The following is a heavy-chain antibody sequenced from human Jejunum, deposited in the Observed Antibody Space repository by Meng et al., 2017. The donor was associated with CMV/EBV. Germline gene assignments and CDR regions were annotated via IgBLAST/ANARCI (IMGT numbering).Heavy chain of an antibody. V-gene: IGHV4-61*02. CDR3: VRGGDGYLY. Sequence: LTCTVSGGFISSGNYYWSWIRQPAGKGLEWIGRIYASGNTNYKPSLNSRVTMSVDTSKNQFSLKLNSVAAADTAVYYCVRGGDGYLYWGQGTLVTVSS. J-gene: IGHJ4*02. D-gene: IGHD5-24*01. CDR1: GGFISSGNYY. CDR2: IYASGNT.